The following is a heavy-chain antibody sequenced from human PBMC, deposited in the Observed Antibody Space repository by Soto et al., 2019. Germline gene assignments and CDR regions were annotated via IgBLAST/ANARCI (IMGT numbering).Heavy chain of an antibody. J-gene: IGHJ4*02. D-gene: IGHD2-15*01. CDR3: ARDLFPYCSGGSCYSGAFDY. CDR2: ISAYNGNT. Sequence: QVQLVQSGAEVKKPGASVKVSCKASGYTFTSYGISWVRQAPGQVLEWMGWISAYNGNTNYAQKLQGRVTMTTDTSTSTAYMELRSLRSDDTAVYYCARDLFPYCSGGSCYSGAFDYWGQGTLVTVSS. CDR1: GYTFTSYG. V-gene: IGHV1-18*01.